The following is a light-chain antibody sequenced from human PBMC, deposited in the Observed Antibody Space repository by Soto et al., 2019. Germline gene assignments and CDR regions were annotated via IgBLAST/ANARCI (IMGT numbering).Light chain of an antibody. CDR3: QQSYRSPQT. J-gene: IGKJ1*01. V-gene: IGKV1-39*01. Sequence: EIQMTQSPSSLSASVGDRVSITCRAGQTINKFLNWYQQRPGKAPKLLIYTTSTLQSGVPSRFSGSGSGTDFTLTISNLQPEDFATYYCQQSYRSPQTFGQGTKVEIK. CDR2: TTS. CDR1: QTINKF.